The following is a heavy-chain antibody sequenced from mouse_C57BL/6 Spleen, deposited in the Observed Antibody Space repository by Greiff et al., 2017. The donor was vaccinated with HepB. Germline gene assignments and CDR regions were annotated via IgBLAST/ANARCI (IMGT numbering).Heavy chain of an antibody. D-gene: IGHD4-1*01. CDR3: LTGEAMDY. J-gene: IGHJ4*01. CDR2: IDPENGDT. CDR1: GFNIKDDY. V-gene: IGHV14-4*01. Sequence: VQLQQSGAELVRPGASVKLSCTASGFNIKDDYMHWVKQRPEQGLEWIGWIDPENGDTEYASKFQGKATITADTSSNTAYLQLSSLTSEDTAVYYCLTGEAMDYWGQGTSVTVSS.